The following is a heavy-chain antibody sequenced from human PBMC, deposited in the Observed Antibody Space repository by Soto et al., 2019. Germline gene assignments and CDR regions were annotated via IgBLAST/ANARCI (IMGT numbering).Heavy chain of an antibody. D-gene: IGHD3-10*01. J-gene: IGHJ1*01. V-gene: IGHV1-18*01. CDR3: ARVGLLWFGELLPGAEYFQH. CDR1: GYTFTSYG. Sequence: ASVKVSCKASGYTFTSYGISWVRQAPGQGLEWMGWISAYNGNTNYAQKLQGRVTMTTDTSTSTAYMELRSLRSDDTAVYYCARVGLLWFGELLPGAEYFQHWGQGTLVTVSS. CDR2: ISAYNGNT.